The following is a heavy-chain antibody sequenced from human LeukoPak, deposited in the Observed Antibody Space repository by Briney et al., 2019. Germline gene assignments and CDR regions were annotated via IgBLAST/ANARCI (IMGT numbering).Heavy chain of an antibody. CDR2: IYSGGDT. CDR1: GFTFSNYW. D-gene: IGHD3-22*01. J-gene: IGHJ4*02. Sequence: PGGSLRLSCAASGFTFSNYWMHWFRQVPGKGLEWVSVIYSGGDTYYADSVKGRFTISRDKSKNTLFLQMNSLRAEDTAVYYCATEGDSSGYYDYWGQGTLVTVSS. V-gene: IGHV3-53*01. CDR3: ATEGDSSGYYDY.